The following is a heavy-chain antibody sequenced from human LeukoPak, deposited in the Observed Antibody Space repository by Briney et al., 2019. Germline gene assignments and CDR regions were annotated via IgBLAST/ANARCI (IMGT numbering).Heavy chain of an antibody. CDR1: GFTFSNYW. CDR3: TRXVFPYXXXX. V-gene: IGHV3-74*01. D-gene: IGHD3-10*02. Sequence: PGGSLRLSCVASGFTFSNYWIHWVRQAPGKGLVWVSRTNNDGSSTTYADFVKGRFTSSRDNAKNTLYLQMDSLRAEDTAVYYCTRXVFPYXXXXWGXGXXVTVSS. CDR2: TNNDGSST. J-gene: IGHJ4*02.